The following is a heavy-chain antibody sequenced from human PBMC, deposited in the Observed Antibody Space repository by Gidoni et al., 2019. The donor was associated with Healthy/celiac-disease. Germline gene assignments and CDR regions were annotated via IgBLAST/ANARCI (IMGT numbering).Heavy chain of an antibody. CDR3: AGSEASNWNYWYFDL. CDR2: IYYSGST. V-gene: IGHV4-59*08. CDR1: GGSLSSSY. Sequence: QVKLQESGPGLVTPSETLSIPCTVSGGSLSSSYWRWIRQPPGKGLEWIGYIYYSGSTNYNPALKSRVTISVDTSKNQFSLKLSSVTAADTAVYYCAGSEASNWNYWYFDLWGRGTLVTVSS. J-gene: IGHJ2*01. D-gene: IGHD1-20*01.